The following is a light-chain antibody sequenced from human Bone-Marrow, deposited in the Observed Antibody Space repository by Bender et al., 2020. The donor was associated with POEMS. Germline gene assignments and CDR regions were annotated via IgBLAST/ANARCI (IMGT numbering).Light chain of an antibody. CDR1: NSDIGSYNY. CDR2: DVS. J-gene: IGLJ2*01. V-gene: IGLV2-11*01. CDR3: CSYAGSYTSHVV. Sequence: TISCTGTNSDIGSYNYVSWYQQHPGKAPKLLISDVSVRPSGVPDRFSGSKSGNTASLTISGLRAEDEADYYCCSYAGSYTSHVVFGGGTRLAVL.